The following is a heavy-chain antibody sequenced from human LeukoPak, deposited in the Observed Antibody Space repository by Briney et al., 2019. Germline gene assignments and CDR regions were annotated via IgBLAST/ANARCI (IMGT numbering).Heavy chain of an antibody. D-gene: IGHD5-18*01. CDR1: GFTFSRYR. CDR3: ARDSEGHRYGYDYFMDV. J-gene: IGHJ6*03. CDR2: ISSSSSYI. V-gene: IGHV3-21*01. Sequence: PGGSLRLSCAASGFTFSRYRMNWVRQAPGKGLECVSSISSSSSYIYYADSVKGRFTISRDNAKKSLYLQINSLRAEDTAVYYCARDSEGHRYGYDYFMDVWGKGTTVTVSS.